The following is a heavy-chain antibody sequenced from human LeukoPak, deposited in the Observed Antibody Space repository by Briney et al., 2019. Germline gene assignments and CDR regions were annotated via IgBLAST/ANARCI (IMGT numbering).Heavy chain of an antibody. D-gene: IGHD3-10*01. CDR1: VGSFSACY. J-gene: IGHJ6*03. Sequence: PSETLSLTCAVYVGSFSACYWSWIRQPPGKGLEWIGEINHSGSTNYNSSLKSRVTISVDTSKNQFSLKLSSVTAADTAVYYCARGYYGSGIHCCHMDVWGKGTTITVS. CDR3: ARGYYGSGIHCCHMDV. CDR2: INHSGST. V-gene: IGHV4-34*01.